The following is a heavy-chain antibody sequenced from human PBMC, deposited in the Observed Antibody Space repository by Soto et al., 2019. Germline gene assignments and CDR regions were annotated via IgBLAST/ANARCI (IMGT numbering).Heavy chain of an antibody. CDR3: ARHAPIFIGQQLVPWVDY. V-gene: IGHV4-59*08. D-gene: IGHD6-13*01. CDR1: GGSFSGYY. CDR2: IYYSGST. Sequence: PSETLSLTCAVYGGSFSGYYWSWIRQPPGKGLEWIGYIYYSGSTNYNPSLKSRVTISVDTSKNQFSLKLSSVTAADTAVYYCARHAPIFIGQQLVPWVDYWGQGTLVTVSS. J-gene: IGHJ4*02.